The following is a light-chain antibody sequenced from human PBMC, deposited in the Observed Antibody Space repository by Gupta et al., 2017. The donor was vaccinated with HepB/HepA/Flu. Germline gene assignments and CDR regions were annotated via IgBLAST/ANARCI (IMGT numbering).Light chain of an antibody. J-gene: IGKJ1*01. CDR3: YQSRSLPRT. CDR2: YSS. V-gene: IGKV6D-21*02. CDR1: QNIGSS. Sequence: IVLTQYPDFQSVTPKEKVTITCRASQNIGSSLHWYQQKPDQSPKLLIKYSSQSISGVPSRFSGSGSGTEFTLTINGLEAEDVAAYYCYQSRSLPRTFGQGTKVEIK.